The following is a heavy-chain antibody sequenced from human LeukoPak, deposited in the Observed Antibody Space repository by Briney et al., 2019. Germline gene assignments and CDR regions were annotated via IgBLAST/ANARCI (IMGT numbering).Heavy chain of an antibody. J-gene: IGHJ5*02. Sequence: SETLSLTCTVSGGSISSYYWSWIRQPAGKGLEWIGRIYTSGSTNYNPSLKSRVTMSVDTPKNQFSLRLSSVNAADTAVYFCAREGTSGGLNWLDPWGQGTLVTVSS. D-gene: IGHD3-10*01. CDR1: GGSISSYY. V-gene: IGHV4-4*07. CDR3: AREGTSGGLNWLDP. CDR2: IYTSGST.